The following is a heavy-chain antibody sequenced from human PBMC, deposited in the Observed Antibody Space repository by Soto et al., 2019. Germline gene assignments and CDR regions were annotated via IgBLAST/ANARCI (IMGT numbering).Heavy chain of an antibody. D-gene: IGHD3-22*01. V-gene: IGHV4-31*03. CDR3: ARTPYDSSGYYWFDP. CDR2: IYYSGST. J-gene: IGHJ5*02. CDR1: GGSISSGGYY. Sequence: QVQLQELGPGLVKPSQTLSLTCTVSGGSISSGGYYWSWIRQHPGKGLEWIGYIYYSGSTYYNPSLKSRVTISVDTSKNQFSLKLSSVTAADTAVYYCARTPYDSSGYYWFDPWGQGTLVTVSS.